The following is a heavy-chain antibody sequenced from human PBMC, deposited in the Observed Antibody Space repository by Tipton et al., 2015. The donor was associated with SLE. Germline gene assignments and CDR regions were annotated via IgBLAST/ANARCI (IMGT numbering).Heavy chain of an antibody. CDR2: VNRRGAT. D-gene: IGHD3-10*01. CDR1: GGSIRSHY. Sequence: TLSLTCTVSGGSIRSHYWSWIRQSPGKGLEWIGDVNRRGATNFNPSLRSRVTISIDTSKNQFSLKMTSVTAADTAVYYCARDFRRITMVQGAIITAAYFDYWGQGTLVTVSS. CDR3: ARDFRRITMVQGAIITAAYFDY. J-gene: IGHJ4*02. V-gene: IGHV4-34*01.